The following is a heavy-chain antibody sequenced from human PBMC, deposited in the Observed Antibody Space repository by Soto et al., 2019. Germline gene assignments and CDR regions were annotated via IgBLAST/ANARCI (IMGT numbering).Heavy chain of an antibody. D-gene: IGHD5-12*01. CDR3: ARDMGRDGYNSFDY. V-gene: IGHV3-30-3*01. CDR2: ISYDGSNK. J-gene: IGHJ4*02. Sequence: QVQLVESGGGVVQPGRSLRLSCAASGFTFSSYAMHWVRQAPGKGLEWVAVISYDGSNKYYADSVKGRFTISRDNSKNTLYLQMNSLRAEDTAVYYCARDMGRDGYNSFDYWGQGTLVTVSS. CDR1: GFTFSSYA.